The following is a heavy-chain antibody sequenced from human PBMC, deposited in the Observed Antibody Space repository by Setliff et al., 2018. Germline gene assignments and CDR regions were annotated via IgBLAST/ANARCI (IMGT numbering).Heavy chain of an antibody. Sequence: GESLKISCAASGFTFSSYAMSWVRQAPGKGLEWVSAISGSGGSTYYADSVKGRFTISRDNSKNTLYLQMNSLRAEDTAVYYCAKVRDRGSCYWYFDYWGQGTLVTVSS. D-gene: IGHD2-15*01. CDR1: GFTFSSYA. CDR3: AKVRDRGSCYWYFDY. CDR2: ISGSGGST. J-gene: IGHJ4*02. V-gene: IGHV3-23*01.